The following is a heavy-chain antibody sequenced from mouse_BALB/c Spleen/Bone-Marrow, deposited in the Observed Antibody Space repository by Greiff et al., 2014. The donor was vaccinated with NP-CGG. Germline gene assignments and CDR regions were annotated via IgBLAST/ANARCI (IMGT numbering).Heavy chain of an antibody. D-gene: IGHD2-2*01. CDR1: GFAFGGND. Sequence: DVHLVESGGGLVKPGGSLKLSCAASGFAFGGNDMSWVRQTPEKRLEWVAYISSGGSTYYPDTVKGRFTISRDNAKNTLYLQMNSLKSEDTAMYYCARQRGYAYAMDYWGQGTSVTVSS. CDR2: ISSGGST. V-gene: IGHV5-12-1*01. J-gene: IGHJ4*01. CDR3: ARQRGYAYAMDY.